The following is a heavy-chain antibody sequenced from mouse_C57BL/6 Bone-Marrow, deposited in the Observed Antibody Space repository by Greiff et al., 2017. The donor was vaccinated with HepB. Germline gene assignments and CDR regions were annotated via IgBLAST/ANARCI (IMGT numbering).Heavy chain of an antibody. CDR3: ARTGLLRYWYFDG. CDR1: GYTFTSYW. V-gene: IGHV1-50*01. CDR2: IDPSDSYT. J-gene: IGHJ1*03. D-gene: IGHD1-1*01. Sequence: QVQLQQPGAELVKPGASVKLSCKASGYTFTSYWMQWVKQRPGQGLEWIGEIDPSDSYTNYNQKFKGKATLTVDTSSSTAYMQLSSLTSEDSAVDYCARTGLLRYWYFDGWGTGTTVTVSS.